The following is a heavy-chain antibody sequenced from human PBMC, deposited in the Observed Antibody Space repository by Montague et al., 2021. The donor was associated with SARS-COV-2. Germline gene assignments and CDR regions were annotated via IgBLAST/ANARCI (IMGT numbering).Heavy chain of an antibody. V-gene: IGHV4-31*03. CDR2: IYHSGSS. CDR3: ARARTSLIVVVNEFDY. Sequence: TLSLTCTVSGGSISSGSYYWSWIRQHPGKGLEWIGYIYHSGSSYYSPSLKSRVTISVDTSKNQFSLRLSSVTAADTAVYYCARARTSLIVVVNEFDYWGQGTLVTVSS. J-gene: IGHJ4*02. D-gene: IGHD2-21*01. CDR1: GGSISSGSYY.